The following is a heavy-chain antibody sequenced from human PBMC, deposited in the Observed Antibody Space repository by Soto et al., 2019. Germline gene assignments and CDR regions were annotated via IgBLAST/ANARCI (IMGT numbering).Heavy chain of an antibody. D-gene: IGHD3-16*01. CDR3: AKDAYTPIRTTAHDSGGLDH. CDR2: ISRDGNNK. CDR1: GFTFRFYD. Sequence: QVQLVESGGGVVQPGRSLRLYCATSGFTFRFYDMHWVRQAPGKGLEWVAIISRDGNNKDYGDSVKGRFTISRDNSKNTLYLQMNSLKGEDTAVYYCAKDAYTPIRTTAHDSGGLDHWGRGTLVTVSS. J-gene: IGHJ4*02. V-gene: IGHV3-30*18.